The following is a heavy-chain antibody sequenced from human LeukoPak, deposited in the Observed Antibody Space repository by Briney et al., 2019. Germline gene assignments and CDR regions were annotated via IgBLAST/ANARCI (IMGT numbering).Heavy chain of an antibody. CDR2: IYYSGST. V-gene: IGHV4-61*08. Sequence: SETLSLTCTVSGGSISSGGHYWSWVRQPPGEGLGWNGYIYYSGSTNYNPSLKSRVTISVDTSKNQFSLKLSSVTAADTAVYYCARGGYSYGYYGMDVWGQGPRSPSP. J-gene: IGHJ6*02. CDR3: ARGGYSYGYYGMDV. D-gene: IGHD5-18*01. CDR1: GGSISSGGHY.